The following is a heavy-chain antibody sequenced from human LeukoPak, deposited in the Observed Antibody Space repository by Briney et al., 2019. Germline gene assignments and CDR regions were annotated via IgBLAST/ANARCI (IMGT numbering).Heavy chain of an antibody. CDR3: AREFGAPRRGYYYYMDV. Sequence: PSETLYLTCAVYGGSFSGYYWSWIRQPPGKGLEWIGEINHSGSTNYNPSLKSRVTISVDTSKNQFSLKLSSVTAADTAVYYCAREFGAPRRGYYYYMDVWGKGTTVTVSS. D-gene: IGHD4/OR15-4a*01. J-gene: IGHJ6*03. CDR2: INHSGST. CDR1: GGSFSGYY. V-gene: IGHV4-34*01.